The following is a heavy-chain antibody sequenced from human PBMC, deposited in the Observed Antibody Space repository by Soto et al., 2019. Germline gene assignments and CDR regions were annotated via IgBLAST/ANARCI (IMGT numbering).Heavy chain of an antibody. D-gene: IGHD4-17*01. CDR1: GFTFSSYE. Sequence: HPGGSLRLSCAASGFTFSSYEMNWVRQAPGKGLEWVSYISSSGSTIYYADSVKGRFTISRDNAKNSLYLQMNSLRAEDTAVYYCARVPTRVLVYFDYWGQGTLVTVSS. CDR3: ARVPTRVLVYFDY. CDR2: ISSSGSTI. J-gene: IGHJ4*02. V-gene: IGHV3-48*03.